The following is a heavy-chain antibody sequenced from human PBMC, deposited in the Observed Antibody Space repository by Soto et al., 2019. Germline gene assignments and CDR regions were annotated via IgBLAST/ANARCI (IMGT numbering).Heavy chain of an antibody. Sequence: SETLSLSCAVSGDSISGGGFSWNWIRQSPGKGLEWIGYIYPSGTSYFNPSLKSRVSTSLDKSRNQFSLRLSSMTAADTAVYYCARGHYFGSGSTDWGHGTLVTVSS. CDR3: ARGHYFGSGSTD. CDR1: GDSISGGGFS. CDR2: IYPSGTS. J-gene: IGHJ4*01. V-gene: IGHV4-30-2*06. D-gene: IGHD3-10*01.